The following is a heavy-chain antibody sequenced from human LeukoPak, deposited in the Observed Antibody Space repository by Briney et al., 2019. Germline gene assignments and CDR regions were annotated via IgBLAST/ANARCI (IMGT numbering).Heavy chain of an antibody. Sequence: PGGSLRLSCAASGFTFSSYWMHWVRHAPGKGLVWVSRINSDGSSKTYADSVKGRFTISRDNAKNTLYLQMNSLRAEETAVYYCARALYASGNYYYPGDCWGQGTLVTVSS. CDR2: INSDGSSK. D-gene: IGHD3-10*01. V-gene: IGHV3-74*01. CDR3: ARALYASGNYYYPGDC. J-gene: IGHJ4*02. CDR1: GFTFSSYW.